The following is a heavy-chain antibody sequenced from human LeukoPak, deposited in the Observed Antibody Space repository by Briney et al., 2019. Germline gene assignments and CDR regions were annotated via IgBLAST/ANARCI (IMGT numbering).Heavy chain of an antibody. Sequence: TGGSLRLSCAASGFTFSSYAMSWVRQAPGKGLEWVSAISGSGGSTYYADSVKGRFTISRDNSKNTLYLQMNSLRAEDTAVYYRASGRYCSSTSCRDYWGQGTLVTVSS. V-gene: IGHV3-23*01. D-gene: IGHD2-2*01. CDR3: ASGRYCSSTSCRDY. J-gene: IGHJ4*02. CDR1: GFTFSSYA. CDR2: ISGSGGST.